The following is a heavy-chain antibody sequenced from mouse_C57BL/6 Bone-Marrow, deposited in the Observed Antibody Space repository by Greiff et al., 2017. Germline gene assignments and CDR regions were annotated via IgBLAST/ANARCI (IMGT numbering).Heavy chain of an antibody. J-gene: IGHJ2*01. CDR3: ARSLPVADYFDY. CDR2: IYPGNGDT. V-gene: IGHV1-12*01. Sequence: LQQSGAELVRPGASVKMSCKASGYTFTSYYMHWVKQTPRQGLEWIGAIYPGNGDTSYNQKFKGKGTLTVDTSSSTAYMQLSSLTSEDSAVYFWARSLPVADYFDYWGQGTTLTVSS. CDR1: GYTFTSYY. D-gene: IGHD5-5*01.